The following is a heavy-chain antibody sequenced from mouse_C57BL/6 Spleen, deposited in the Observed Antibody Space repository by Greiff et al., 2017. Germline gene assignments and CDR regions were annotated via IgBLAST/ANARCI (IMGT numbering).Heavy chain of an antibody. CDR1: GYTFTDYY. CDR3: ATLDFDY. Sequence: VQLQQSGPELVKPGASVKISCKASGYTFTDYYMNWVKQSHGKSLEWIGDINPNNGGTSYNQKFKGKATLTVDKSSSTAYMELRSLTSEDTAVYYGATLDFDYWGQGTTLTVSS. V-gene: IGHV1-26*01. J-gene: IGHJ2*01. D-gene: IGHD2-10*02. CDR2: INPNNGGT.